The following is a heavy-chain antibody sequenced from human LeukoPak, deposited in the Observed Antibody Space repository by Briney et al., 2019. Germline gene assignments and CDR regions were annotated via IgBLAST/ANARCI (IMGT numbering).Heavy chain of an antibody. Sequence: GGSLRLSCAASGFTFSSYAMSWVRQAPGKGLEWVSAISGSGGSTYYADSVKGRFTISRDNSKNTLYLQMNSLRAEDTAVYYCAKEMTTPPSYYYYYGMDVWGQGTTVTVSS. J-gene: IGHJ6*02. CDR3: AKEMTTPPSYYYYYGMDV. CDR2: ISGSGGST. V-gene: IGHV3-23*01. CDR1: GFTFSSYA. D-gene: IGHD1-1*01.